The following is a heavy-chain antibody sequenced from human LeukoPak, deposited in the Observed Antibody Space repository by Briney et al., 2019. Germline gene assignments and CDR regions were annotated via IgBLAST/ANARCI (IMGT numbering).Heavy chain of an antibody. J-gene: IGHJ4*02. CDR2: IYHSGST. V-gene: IGHV4-38-2*01. CDR3: ALIEARTTLFDY. D-gene: IGHD3-22*01. CDR1: GYSISSGYY. Sequence: SETLSLTCAVSGYSISSGYYWGWIRQPPGKGLEWIGSIYHSGSTYYNPSLKSRVTISVDTSKNQFSLKLSSVTAADTAVYYCALIEARTTLFDYWGQGTLVTVPS.